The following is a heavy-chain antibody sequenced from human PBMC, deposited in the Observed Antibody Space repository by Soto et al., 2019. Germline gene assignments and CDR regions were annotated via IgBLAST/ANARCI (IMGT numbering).Heavy chain of an antibody. CDR3: ARKGAAASYAHYYMDV. D-gene: IGHD6-13*01. V-gene: IGHV4-59*01. CDR1: GGSISPYY. J-gene: IGHJ6*03. Sequence: SETLSLTCTVSGGSISPYYWSWIRKPPKKGLEWIGYVYYSGNTNYNPSLESRVTISVDTSRNRFSLNLTSATAADTAVYYCARKGAAASYAHYYMDVWGRGTAVTVSS. CDR2: VYYSGNT.